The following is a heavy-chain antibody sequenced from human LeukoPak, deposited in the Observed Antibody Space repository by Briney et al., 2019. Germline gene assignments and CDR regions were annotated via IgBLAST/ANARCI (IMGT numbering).Heavy chain of an antibody. CDR1: GFTLSSYA. CDR3: ATEGDSGTYSYFQH. Sequence: GGSLRLSCAASGFTLSSYAMSWVRQAPGKGLEWVSAISVSGNTYHADSVKGRFTISRDNAKNSLYLQMNSQRAEDTAVYYCATEGDSGTYSYFQHWGQGTLVTVS. J-gene: IGHJ1*01. CDR2: ISVSGNT. V-gene: IGHV3-23*01. D-gene: IGHD1-26*01.